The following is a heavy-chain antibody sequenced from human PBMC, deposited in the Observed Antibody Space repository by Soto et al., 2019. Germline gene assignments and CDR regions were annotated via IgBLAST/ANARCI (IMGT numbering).Heavy chain of an antibody. D-gene: IGHD2-15*01. J-gene: IGHJ6*02. CDR1: GFTFSTYA. CDR3: ARDQEAGYCGGGSCYYYYGMDV. Sequence: QVQLVESGGGVVQPGRSLTLSCAASGFTFSTYAMHWVRQAPGKGLEWLAVISYDGNNNYYAGSGKGRFTISRDNSKNRLYLQMNSLRAEDTAVYYCARDQEAGYCGGGSCYYYYGMDVWGQGTTVTVSS. V-gene: IGHV3-30*04. CDR2: ISYDGNNN.